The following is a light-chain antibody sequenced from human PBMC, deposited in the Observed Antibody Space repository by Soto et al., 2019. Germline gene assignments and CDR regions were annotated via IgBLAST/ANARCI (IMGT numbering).Light chain of an antibody. Sequence: EMVLTQSPGTLSLSPGERATLSCRASQSLSDTFIPGYQQKPGQAPRLLIYGGFYRATGIPDRFSGSGSGTDFTLTITRLEPEDLAMYYCQQYVTSPWTFGQGTRLDIK. CDR3: QQYVTSPWT. CDR2: GGF. V-gene: IGKV3-20*01. CDR1: QSLSDTF. J-gene: IGKJ1*01.